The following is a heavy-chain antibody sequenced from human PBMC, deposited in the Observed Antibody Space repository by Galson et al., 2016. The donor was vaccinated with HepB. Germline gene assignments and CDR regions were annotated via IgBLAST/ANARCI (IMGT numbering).Heavy chain of an antibody. CDR3: AKGAPYYYESSGYYGPGDF. CDR2: ISGRGGGT. CDR1: GFTFSDYA. V-gene: IGHV3-23*01. D-gene: IGHD3-22*01. J-gene: IGHJ4*02. Sequence: SLRLSCAASGFTFSDYALNWVRQAPGTGLEWVSTISGRGGGTYYADSVKGRFTISRDNSKNALFLQMISLRAEDTARYYCAKGAPYYYESSGYYGPGDFWGQGTQVTVSS.